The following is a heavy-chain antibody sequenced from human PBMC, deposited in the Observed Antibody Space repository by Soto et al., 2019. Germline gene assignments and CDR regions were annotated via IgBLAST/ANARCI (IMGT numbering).Heavy chain of an antibody. CDR1: GGTFSSYA. V-gene: IGHV1-69*13. D-gene: IGHD6-19*01. CDR3: ATQQWLVRRRRQYGMDG. J-gene: IGHJ6*02. CDR2: IIPIFGTA. Sequence: GASVKVSCKASGGTFSSYAISWVRQAPGQGLEWMGGIIPIFGTANYAQKFQGRVTITADESTSTAYMELSSLRSEDTAVYYCATQQWLVRRRRQYGMDGWGQGTTVTVSS.